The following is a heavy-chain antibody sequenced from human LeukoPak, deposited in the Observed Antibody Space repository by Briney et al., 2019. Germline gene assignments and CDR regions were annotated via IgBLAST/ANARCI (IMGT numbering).Heavy chain of an antibody. CDR3: ARVQKSRKSVASAVDC. J-gene: IGHJ4*02. CDR1: GFTFSSYW. Sequence: GGSLRLSCAASGFTFSSYWMSWVRQAPGKGLEWVANIKQDGSEKYYVDSVKGRFTISRDNAKNSLYLQMNSLRAEGTAVYYCARVQKSRKSVASAVDCWGQGTVVIVSS. V-gene: IGHV3-7*01. D-gene: IGHD5-12*01. CDR2: IKQDGSEK.